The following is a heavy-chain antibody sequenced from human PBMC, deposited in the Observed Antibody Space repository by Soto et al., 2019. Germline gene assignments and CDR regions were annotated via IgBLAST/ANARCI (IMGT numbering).Heavy chain of an antibody. Sequence: QVQLVESGGGVVQPGRSLRLSCAASGFTFSSYGMHWVRQAPGKGLEWVAVIWYDGSNKYYADSVKGRFTISRDNSKNALYIQMNSRRVQDTAVYYCARDPYYYGWGSYLYYFDDWGQGTLVTVSS. D-gene: IGHD3-10*01. V-gene: IGHV3-33*01. J-gene: IGHJ4*02. CDR3: ARDPYYYGWGSYLYYFDD. CDR1: GFTFSSYG. CDR2: IWYDGSNK.